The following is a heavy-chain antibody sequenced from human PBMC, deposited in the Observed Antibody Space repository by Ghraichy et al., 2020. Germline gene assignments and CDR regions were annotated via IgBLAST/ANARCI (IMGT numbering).Heavy chain of an antibody. CDR2: INHSGST. Sequence: SETLSLTCAVYGGSFSGYYWSWIRQPPGKGLEWIGEINHSGSTNYNPSLKSRVTISVDTSKNQFSLKLSSVTAADTAVYYCARGRHYYDSSGYYYYPKPLMDYWGQGTLVTVSS. V-gene: IGHV4-34*01. D-gene: IGHD3-22*01. CDR3: ARGRHYYDSSGYYYYPKPLMDY. J-gene: IGHJ4*02. CDR1: GGSFSGYY.